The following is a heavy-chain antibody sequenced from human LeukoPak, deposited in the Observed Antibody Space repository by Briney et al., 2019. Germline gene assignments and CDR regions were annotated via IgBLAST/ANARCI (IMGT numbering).Heavy chain of an antibody. Sequence: PGGSLRLSCAVSGFSVNDNYMSWVRQAPGKGLQWVSVMFPDGRTYYADSVKGRFTISRDLARNTLLLQMHSLRADDTAVHYCARTNPVYGDYDYWGQGTLVTLSS. CDR3: ARTNPVYGDYDY. CDR2: MFPDGRT. CDR1: GFSVNDNY. D-gene: IGHD4-17*01. V-gene: IGHV3-53*01. J-gene: IGHJ4*02.